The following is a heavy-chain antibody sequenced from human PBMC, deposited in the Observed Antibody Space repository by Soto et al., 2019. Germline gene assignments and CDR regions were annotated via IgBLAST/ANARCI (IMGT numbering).Heavy chain of an antibody. V-gene: IGHV3-48*03. CDR2: IFAAGTTI. CDR1: GFTFSSYS. D-gene: IGHD7-27*01. J-gene: IGHJ4*02. Sequence: GGSLRLSCVASGFTFSSYSMVWVRQAPGKGLEWVSYIFAAGTTIYYADSVKGRFTVSRDNAQNSLFLLMSSLRVEDTATYFCARDRVWAFDYWPLGTRVPVSS. CDR3: ARDRVWAFDY.